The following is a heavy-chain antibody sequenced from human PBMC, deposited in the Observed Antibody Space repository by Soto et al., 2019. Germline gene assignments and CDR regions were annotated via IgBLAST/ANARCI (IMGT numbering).Heavy chain of an antibody. CDR1: GFTFSSYG. J-gene: IGHJ4*02. V-gene: IGHV3-30*18. Sequence: QVQLVESGGGVVQPGRSLRLSCAASGFTFSSYGMHWVRQAPGKGLEWVAVISYDGSNKYYADSVKGRFTISRDNSKNTLNLKMNSLRAEDTAVYYCAKVGYSGSYFDYWGQGTLVTVSS. D-gene: IGHD1-26*01. CDR2: ISYDGSNK. CDR3: AKVGYSGSYFDY.